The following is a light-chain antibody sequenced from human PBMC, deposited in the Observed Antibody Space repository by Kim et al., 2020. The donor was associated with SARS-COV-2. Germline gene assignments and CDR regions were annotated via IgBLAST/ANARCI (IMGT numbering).Light chain of an antibody. Sequence: GQTVTIACSGTSSNIGSNAVNWCQQLPGTAPKLLIYGNNKRPSGVPDRFSGSKSGASASLAISGLQSADEADYYCTTWDDSLNEYVFGPGTKVTVL. CDR2: GNN. V-gene: IGLV1-44*01. J-gene: IGLJ1*01. CDR3: TTWDDSLNEYV. CDR1: SSNIGSNA.